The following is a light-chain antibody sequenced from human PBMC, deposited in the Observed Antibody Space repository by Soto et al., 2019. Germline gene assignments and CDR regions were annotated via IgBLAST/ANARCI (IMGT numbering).Light chain of an antibody. V-gene: IGKV3-20*01. CDR2: VAS. CDR1: QSITSSS. CDR3: QHYSNALWT. Sequence: EIVLTQSPGTLSLSPGERATLSCRASQSITSSSLFLYQQRPGQAPRLVGYVASSRATGIPARFSGSGSETDFTLTIRRLEPVLVGVYYCQHYSNALWTLSQGATVDLK. J-gene: IGKJ1*01.